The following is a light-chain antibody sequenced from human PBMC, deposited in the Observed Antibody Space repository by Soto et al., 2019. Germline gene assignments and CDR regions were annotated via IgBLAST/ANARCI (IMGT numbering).Light chain of an antibody. J-gene: IGKJ4*01. V-gene: IGKV3-11*01. Sequence: EVVLTQSPATLSLSPGERAILSCRASHNVGYDLAWYQQRPGQAPRLLISDAFNMATGIPARFSGSGSGTDFTLAISSLEPDDVAVYYCQEHNGWPLTFGGGTKVEI. CDR3: QEHNGWPLT. CDR1: HNVGYD. CDR2: DAF.